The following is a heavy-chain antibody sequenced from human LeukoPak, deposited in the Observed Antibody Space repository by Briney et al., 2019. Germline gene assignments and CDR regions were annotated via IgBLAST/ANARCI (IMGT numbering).Heavy chain of an antibody. CDR3: ARGDSSGYYSSFDY. CDR2: IYSGGST. J-gene: IGHJ4*02. CDR1: GFTVSSNY. Sequence: PGGSLRLSCAASGFTVSSNYMSWVRQAPGKGLEWVSVIYSGGSTYYAGSVKGRFTISRDNSKNTLYLQMNSLRAEDTAVYYCARGDSSGYYSSFDYWGQGTLVTVSS. V-gene: IGHV3-53*01. D-gene: IGHD3-22*01.